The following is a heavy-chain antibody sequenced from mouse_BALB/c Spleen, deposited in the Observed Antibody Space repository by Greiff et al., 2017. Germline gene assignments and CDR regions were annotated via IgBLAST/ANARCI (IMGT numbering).Heavy chain of an antibody. D-gene: IGHD2-4*01. CDR2: ILPGSGST. CDR1: GYTFSSYW. Sequence: VKLMESGAELMKPGASVKISCKATGYTFSSYWIEWVKQRPGHGLEWIGEILPGSGSTNYNEKFKGKATFTADTSSNTAYMQLSSLTSEDSAVYYCARMMITTWFAYWGQGTLVTVSA. J-gene: IGHJ3*01. CDR3: ARMMITTWFAY. V-gene: IGHV1-9*01.